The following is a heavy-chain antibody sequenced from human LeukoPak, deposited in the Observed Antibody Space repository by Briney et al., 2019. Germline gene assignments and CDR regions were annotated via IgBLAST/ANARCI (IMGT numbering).Heavy chain of an antibody. CDR2: IYYSGSA. Sequence: SETLSLTCTVSGGSINSYYWSWIRQPPGKGLEWIGYIYYSGSATYNPSLRSRLTISVDTSKNQFSLKLSSVTAADTAVYYCARPGYCSSTSCYLDYWGQGTLVTVSS. V-gene: IGHV4-59*01. D-gene: IGHD2-2*01. CDR1: GGSINSYY. J-gene: IGHJ4*02. CDR3: ARPGYCSSTSCYLDY.